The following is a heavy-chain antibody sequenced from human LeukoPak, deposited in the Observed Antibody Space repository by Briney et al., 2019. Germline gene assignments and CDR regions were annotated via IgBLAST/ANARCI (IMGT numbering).Heavy chain of an antibody. V-gene: IGHV3-21*01. Sequence: GGSLRLSCAASGFTLSSYSMNWVRQAPGKGLEWVSSISSSSSYIYYADSVKGRFTISRDNAKNSLYLQMNSLRAEDTAVYYCARERKAGLDYWGQGTLVTVSS. D-gene: IGHD6-19*01. CDR3: ARERKAGLDY. CDR1: GFTLSSYS. CDR2: ISSSSSYI. J-gene: IGHJ4*02.